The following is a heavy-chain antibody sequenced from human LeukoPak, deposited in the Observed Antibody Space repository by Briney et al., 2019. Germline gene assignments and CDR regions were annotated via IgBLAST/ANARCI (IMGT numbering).Heavy chain of an antibody. D-gene: IGHD6-19*01. V-gene: IGHV1-2*02. CDR2: INPNSGGT. J-gene: IGHJ4*02. CDR3: ARLKAVAGNYFDY. Sequence: ASVKVSCKASGYTFTGYYMHWVRQAPGQGLEWMGWINPNSGGTNYAQKFQGRVTMTRDTSISTAYMELSRLRSDDTAVYYCARLKAVAGNYFDYWGQGTLVTVSS. CDR1: GYTFTGYY.